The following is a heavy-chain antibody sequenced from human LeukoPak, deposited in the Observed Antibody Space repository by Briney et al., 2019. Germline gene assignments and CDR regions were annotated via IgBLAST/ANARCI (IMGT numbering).Heavy chain of an antibody. V-gene: IGHV3-7*03. J-gene: IGHJ6*02. CDR2: VNRDGSET. CDR1: GFTFSSYS. Sequence: GGSLRLSCAASGFTFSSYSMNWVRQVPGRGPEWVANVNRDGSETYYLDSVKGRFTISKDNAKNSLYLQMNSLRAEDTALYHCARNDGMDVWGQGTTVIVSS. CDR3: ARNDGMDV. D-gene: IGHD3-16*01.